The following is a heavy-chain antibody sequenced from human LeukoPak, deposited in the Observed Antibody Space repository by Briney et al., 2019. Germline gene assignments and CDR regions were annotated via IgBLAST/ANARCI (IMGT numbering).Heavy chain of an antibody. D-gene: IGHD3-22*01. Sequence: KPSETLSLTCTVSGGSISSSSYYWGWIRQPPGKGLEWIGSIYYSGSTYYNPSLKSRVTISVDTSKNQFSLKLSSVTAADTAVYYCASGQHYYDSSGYYHPGYWGQGTLVTVSS. CDR2: IYYSGST. CDR1: GGSISSSSYY. J-gene: IGHJ4*02. CDR3: ASGQHYYDSSGYYHPGY. V-gene: IGHV4-39*07.